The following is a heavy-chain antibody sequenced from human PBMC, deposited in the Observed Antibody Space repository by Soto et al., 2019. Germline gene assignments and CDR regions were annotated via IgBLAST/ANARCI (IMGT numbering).Heavy chain of an antibody. CDR3: ATEGSIAAACPTPRPYYYYCYGMDV. V-gene: IGHV1-8*01. CDR1: GYTFTSYD. J-gene: IGHJ6*01. CDR2: MNPNSGNT. D-gene: IGHD6-13*01. Sequence: ASVKVSCKASGYTFTSYDINWVRQATGQGLEWMGWMNPNSGNTGYAQKFQGRVTMTEDTSTDTAYMELSSLRSEDMAVYYCATEGSIAAACPTPRPYYYYCYGMDVWGQGTKVTVS.